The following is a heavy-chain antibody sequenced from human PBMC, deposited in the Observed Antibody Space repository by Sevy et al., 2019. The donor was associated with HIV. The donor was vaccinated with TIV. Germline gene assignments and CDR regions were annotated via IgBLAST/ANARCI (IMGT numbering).Heavy chain of an antibody. J-gene: IGHJ6*02. CDR2: INQDGGEI. Sequence: GGSLRLSGVGAGISISSHWMNWVRQSPGKGLEWVANINQDGGEIYYVGSVKGRFTISRDNARNSGYLQMHSLSVEDSGVYYCARAMGVWGQGTTVTVSS. CDR1: GISISSHW. CDR3: ARAMGV. V-gene: IGHV3-7*01.